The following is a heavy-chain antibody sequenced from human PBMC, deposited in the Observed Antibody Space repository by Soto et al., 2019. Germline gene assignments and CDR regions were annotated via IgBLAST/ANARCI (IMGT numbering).Heavy chain of an antibody. CDR3: ARDTPRVAGSFDY. V-gene: IGHV3-21*01. J-gene: IGHJ4*02. CDR2: ISSSGNHI. CDR1: GFSLKTYS. D-gene: IGHD6-19*01. Sequence: EEKLLESGGGLVKPGGSLRLSCGASGFSLKTYSMNCLRHVPRKGLEWVSSISSSGNHIDYGDSVKGRFNISRDNAKNSLFLHMSNLRADDKAVYYCARDTPRVAGSFDYWGQGTLVTVSS.